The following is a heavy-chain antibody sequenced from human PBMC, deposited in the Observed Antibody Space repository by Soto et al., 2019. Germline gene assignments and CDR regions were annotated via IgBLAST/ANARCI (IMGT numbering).Heavy chain of an antibody. Sequence: QITLKESGPTLVKPTQTLTLTCSFSGFSLSTSGRGVGWIRQPPGKALEWLAVIYWNDDERYSPSLKNRVTTTKYTYKNQVVLTMTNMDPMDTATYYCAHRGYGDYPRDNWFDPWGQGTLVTVSS. CDR2: IYWNDDE. J-gene: IGHJ5*02. D-gene: IGHD4-17*01. V-gene: IGHV2-5*01. CDR1: GFSLSTSGRG. CDR3: AHRGYGDYPRDNWFDP.